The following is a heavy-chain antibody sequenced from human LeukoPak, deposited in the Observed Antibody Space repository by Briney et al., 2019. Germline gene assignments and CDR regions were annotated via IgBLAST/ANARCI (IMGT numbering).Heavy chain of an antibody. CDR3: ARVSQWPTGFDY. Sequence: PSETLSLTCAVYGGSFSGYYWSWIRQPPGKGLEWIGEINHSGSTNYNPSLKSRVTISVDTSKNQFSLKVSSVTATDTAVYYCARVSQWPTGFDYWGQGTLVTVSS. D-gene: IGHD6-19*01. J-gene: IGHJ4*02. V-gene: IGHV4-34*01. CDR1: GGSFSGYY. CDR2: INHSGST.